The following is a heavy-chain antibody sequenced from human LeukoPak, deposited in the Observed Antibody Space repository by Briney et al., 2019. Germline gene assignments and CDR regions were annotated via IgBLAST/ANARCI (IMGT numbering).Heavy chain of an antibody. CDR2: IYYSGST. CDR1: GGSISSYY. J-gene: IGHJ5*02. V-gene: IGHV4-59*01. CDR3: ARNIVATSGWFDP. D-gene: IGHD5-12*01. Sequence: SETLSLTCTVSGGSISSYYWSWIRQPPGKGLEWIGYIYYSGSTNYNPSLKSRVTISVDTSKNQFSLKLSSVTAADTAVYYCARNIVATSGWFDPWGQGTLATVSS.